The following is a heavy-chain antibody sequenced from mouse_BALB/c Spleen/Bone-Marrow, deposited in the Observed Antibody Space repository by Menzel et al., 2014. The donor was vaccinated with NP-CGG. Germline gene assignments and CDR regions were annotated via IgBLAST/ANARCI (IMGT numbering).Heavy chain of an antibody. V-gene: IGHV1-7*01. CDR2: IDPSTGHT. CDR3: ARPYRYDKEFAY. J-gene: IGHJ3*01. CDR1: GFPFTTYW. Sequence: QVQLKESGAELAKPGASVKMSCKASGFPFTTYWMHWFKQRPGQGLEWIGYIDPSTGHTEYNQNFKDKATLTAGKSSSTAYMQLSSLTSEDSAVYYCARPYRYDKEFAYWGQGTLVTVSA. D-gene: IGHD2-14*01.